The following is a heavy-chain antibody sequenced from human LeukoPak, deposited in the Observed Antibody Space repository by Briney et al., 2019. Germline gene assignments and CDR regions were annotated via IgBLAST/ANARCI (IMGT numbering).Heavy chain of an antibody. V-gene: IGHV1-46*01. D-gene: IGHD3-9*01. CDR1: GYTFTSYY. Sequence: ASVKVSCKASGYTFTSYYMHWVRQAPGQGLEWMGIINPSGGSTSYAQKFQGRVTMTRDMSTSTVYMELSSLRSDDTAVYYCARARGILTGYYKGGFDPWGQGTLVTVSS. CDR2: INPSGGST. CDR3: ARARGILTGYYKGGFDP. J-gene: IGHJ5*02.